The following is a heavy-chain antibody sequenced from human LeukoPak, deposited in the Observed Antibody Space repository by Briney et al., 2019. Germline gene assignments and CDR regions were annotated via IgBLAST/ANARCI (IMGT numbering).Heavy chain of an antibody. CDR3: ARKTVVGSYFDY. CDR2: IKQDGSDK. D-gene: IGHD4-23*01. J-gene: IGHJ4*02. V-gene: IGHV3-7*03. CDR1: GFTFSNYW. Sequence: GGSLRLSCAASGFTFSNYWMRWVRQAPGKGLEGVGNIKQDGSDKYYIDSVKGRFTISRDNAKNSLYLQMNSLRAEDTAVYYCARKTVVGSYFDYWGQGTPVTVSS.